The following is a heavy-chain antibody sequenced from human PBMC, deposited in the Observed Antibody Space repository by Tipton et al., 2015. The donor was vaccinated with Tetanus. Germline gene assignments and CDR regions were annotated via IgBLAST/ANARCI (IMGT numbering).Heavy chain of an antibody. CDR3: ARGNMGIGWYL. J-gene: IGHJ4*02. CDR1: AYAFTSYD. D-gene: IGHD6-19*01. Sequence: VQLVQSGAEVKKPGASVKISCKAFAYAFTSYDLNWVRQATGQGLEWLGYMNPNTGHAGYAQKFQGRVTMTSNISITTAYMELRNLRSDDTAVYYCARGNMGIGWYLWGQGSLVTVSS. V-gene: IGHV1-8*01. CDR2: MNPNTGHA.